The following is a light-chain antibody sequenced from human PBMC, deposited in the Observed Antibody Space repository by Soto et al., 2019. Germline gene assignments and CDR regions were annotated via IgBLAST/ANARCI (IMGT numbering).Light chain of an antibody. J-gene: IGKJ1*01. V-gene: IGKV1-27*01. CDR1: QGISNY. CDR2: AAS. Sequence: DIQMTQSPSSLSASVGDRVTITCRASQGISNYLAWYQQKPGKVPKLLIYAASTFQSGVPSRFSGSGSGTDFTLTISSLQPEDVATYYCQKYNSAGTFGQGTKVEIK. CDR3: QKYNSAGT.